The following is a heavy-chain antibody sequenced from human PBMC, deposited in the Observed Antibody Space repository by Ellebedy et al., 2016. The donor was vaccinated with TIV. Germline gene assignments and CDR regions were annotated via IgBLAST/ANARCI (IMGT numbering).Heavy chain of an antibody. CDR1: GFISSNYG. CDR3: AKVVRVGPPYYFDS. D-gene: IGHD3-10*01. V-gene: IGHV3-23*01. CDR2: ISGGGGGT. Sequence: GESLKISCAASGFISSNYGMTWVRQAPGKGLEWVSVISGGGGGTSYSDSVKGRFIISRDLSKNTLYLQMNSLRAEDTALYYSAKVVRVGPPYYFDSWGQGTLVTVSS. J-gene: IGHJ4*02.